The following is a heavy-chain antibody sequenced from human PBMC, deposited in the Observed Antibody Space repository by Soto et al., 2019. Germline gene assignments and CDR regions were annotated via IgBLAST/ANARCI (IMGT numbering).Heavy chain of an antibody. CDR1: GFTISSYG. J-gene: IGHJ4*02. CDR2: ISYDGSNK. Sequence: QVQLVEYGGDVVQPGWSLRLSCAASGFTISSYGMHWVHQAPGKGLEWVAVISYDGSNKYYADSVKGRFTISRDNSKNTLYLQMNSLRAEDTAVYYCAKDKFDYGDLAFDYWGQGTLVTVSS. CDR3: AKDKFDYGDLAFDY. D-gene: IGHD4-17*01. V-gene: IGHV3-30*18.